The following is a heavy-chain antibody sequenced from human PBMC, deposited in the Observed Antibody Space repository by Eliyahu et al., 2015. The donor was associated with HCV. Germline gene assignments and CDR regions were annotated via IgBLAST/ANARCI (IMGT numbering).Heavy chain of an antibody. Sequence: QITLKESGPTVVKPTQTLTLTCTFSGFSLTSGGMGVGWIRQPPGKALEWLXHVYWNDDKRYSSSLRSRLTITKDTSRNQVVLTMNNMYPVDTATYYCVHTPRASVYYGNWFDPWGQGTLVTVSS. D-gene: IGHD3-22*01. CDR3: VHTPRASVYYGNWFDP. J-gene: IGHJ5*02. CDR1: GFSLTSGGMG. V-gene: IGHV2-5*01. CDR2: VYWNDDK.